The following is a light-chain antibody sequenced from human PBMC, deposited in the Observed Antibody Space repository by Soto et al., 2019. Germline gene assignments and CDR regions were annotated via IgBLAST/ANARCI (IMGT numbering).Light chain of an antibody. J-gene: IGLJ1*01. V-gene: IGLV2-14*01. CDR1: SSDVGGYNY. Sequence: QSALTQPASVSGSPGQAITISCTGTSSDVGGYNYVSWYQQHPGKAPKLMIYEVSNRHSGVSDRFSGSKSGNTASLTISGLQAEDEADYYCTSYTSSSTPVFGTGTKLTVL. CDR2: EVS. CDR3: TSYTSSSTPV.